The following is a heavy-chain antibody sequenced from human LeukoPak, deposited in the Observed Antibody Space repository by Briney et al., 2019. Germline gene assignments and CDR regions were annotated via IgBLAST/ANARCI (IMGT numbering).Heavy chain of an antibody. V-gene: IGHV4-59*01. CDR2: IYYSGST. D-gene: IGHD6-6*01. Sequence: SETLSLTCTVSGGSISSYYWSWIRQPPGKGLEWIWYIYYSGSTNYNPSLKSRVTISVDTSKNQFSLKLSSVTAADTAVYYCASLEYSSSSYHFDYWGQGTLVTVSS. CDR1: GGSISSYY. CDR3: ASLEYSSSSYHFDY. J-gene: IGHJ4*02.